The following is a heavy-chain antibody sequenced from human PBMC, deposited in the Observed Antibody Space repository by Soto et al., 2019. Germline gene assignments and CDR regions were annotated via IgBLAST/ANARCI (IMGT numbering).Heavy chain of an antibody. D-gene: IGHD2-2*01. CDR3: ATGGYCSSTSCFPLYYYYYYGMDG. V-gene: IGHV1-69*04. J-gene: IGHJ6*02. CDR1: GVGGTFSSYA. CDR2: IIPILGIA. Sequence: GASVKVSCKASGVGGTFSSYAMSWVRQAPGQGLEWMGRIIPILGIANYAQKFQGRVTITADKSTSTAYMELSSLRSEDTAVYYCATGGYCSSTSCFPLYYYYYYGMDGWGQGTTGTV.